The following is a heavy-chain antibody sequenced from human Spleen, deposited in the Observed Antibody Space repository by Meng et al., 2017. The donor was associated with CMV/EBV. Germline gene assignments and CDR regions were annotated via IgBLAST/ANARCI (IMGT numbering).Heavy chain of an antibody. D-gene: IGHD4-17*01. CDR1: GFTFSSYW. J-gene: IGHJ1*01. CDR3: ARADYGDYVEYFQH. CDR2: INSDGSST. V-gene: IGHV3-74*01. Sequence: GESLKISCAASGFTFSSYWMHWVRQAPGKGLVWVSRINSDGSSTSYADSVKGRFTISRDNAKNTLYLQMNSLRAEDTAVYYCARADYGDYVEYFQHWGQGTLVTV.